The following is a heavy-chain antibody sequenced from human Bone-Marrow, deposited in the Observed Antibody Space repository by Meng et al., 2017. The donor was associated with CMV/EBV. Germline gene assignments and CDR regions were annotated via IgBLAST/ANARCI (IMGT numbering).Heavy chain of an antibody. V-gene: IGHV3-23*03. CDR1: GFTFSSYA. CDR2: IYSGGSST. Sequence: GESLKISCAASGFTFSSYAMNWVRQAPGKGLEWVSVIYSGGSSTYYADSVKGRFTISRDNSKNTLYLQMNSLRAEDTAVYYCAKVIVGATSGFDCWGQGTLVTVSS. CDR3: AKVIVGATSGFDC. D-gene: IGHD1-26*01. J-gene: IGHJ4*02.